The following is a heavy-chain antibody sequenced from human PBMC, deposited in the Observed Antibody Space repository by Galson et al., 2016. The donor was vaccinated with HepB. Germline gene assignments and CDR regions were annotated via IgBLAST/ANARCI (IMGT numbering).Heavy chain of an antibody. CDR2: IYYSGST. D-gene: IGHD3-10*01. V-gene: IGHV4-59*01. CDR1: GGSISSYY. CDR3: ARTPSRGGMDV. J-gene: IGHJ6*02. Sequence: ETLSLTCTVSGGSISSYYWSWIRQPPGKGLEWIGYIYYSGSTNYNPPLTSRVTISVDTSKNQFSLKLTSVTTADTAVYSCARTPSRGGMDVWGQGTTVTVSS.